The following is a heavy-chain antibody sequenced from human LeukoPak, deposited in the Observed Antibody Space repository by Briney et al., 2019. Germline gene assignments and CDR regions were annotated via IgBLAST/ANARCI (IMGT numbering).Heavy chain of an antibody. CDR2: ISGSGGST. V-gene: IGHV3-23*01. Sequence: GGSLRLSCAASGFTFSSYAMAWVRQTPGKGLEWVSSISGSGGSTNYADSVKDHFTISRDNSKNTLYVQMDSLRVEDSAVYYCAKLPVMGSGYFDSSGYFDCWGQGALVIVSS. J-gene: IGHJ4*02. CDR1: GFTFSSYA. CDR3: AKLPVMGSGYFDSSGYFDC. D-gene: IGHD3-22*01.